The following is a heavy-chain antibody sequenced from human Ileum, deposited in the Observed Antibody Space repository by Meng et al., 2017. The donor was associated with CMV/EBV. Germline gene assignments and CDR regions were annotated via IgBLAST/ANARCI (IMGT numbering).Heavy chain of an antibody. V-gene: IGHV1-69*05. Sequence: SVKVSRKASGGTFSSYAISWVRQAPGQGLEWMGGIIPIFGTANYAQKFQGRVTITTDESTSTAYMELSSLRSEDTAVYYCARCIAARPDYYYGMDVWGQGTTVTVSS. CDR2: IIPIFGTA. J-gene: IGHJ6*02. CDR1: GGTFSSYA. CDR3: ARCIAARPDYYYGMDV. D-gene: IGHD6-6*01.